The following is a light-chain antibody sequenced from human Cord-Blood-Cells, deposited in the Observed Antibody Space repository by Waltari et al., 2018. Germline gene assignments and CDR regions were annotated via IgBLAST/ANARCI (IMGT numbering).Light chain of an antibody. CDR2: DVS. Sequence: QSALTQPASVSGSPGQSLTISCTRPSSDVGGYNYVSWYQQHPVKPPKLMIYDVSNRPSGVSNRFSGSKSGNTASLTISGLQAEDEADYYCSSYTSSSTWVFGGGTKLTVL. CDR1: SSDVGGYNY. J-gene: IGLJ3*02. CDR3: SSYTSSSTWV. V-gene: IGLV2-14*01.